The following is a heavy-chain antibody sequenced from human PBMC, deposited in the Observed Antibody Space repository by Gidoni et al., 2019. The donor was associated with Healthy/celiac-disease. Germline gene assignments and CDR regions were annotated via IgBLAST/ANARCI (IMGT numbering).Heavy chain of an antibody. D-gene: IGHD1-26*01. CDR2: IYSVCST. V-gene: IGHV3-66*01. Sequence: EVQLVESGGGLVQHGGSLRLSCAASGFTVSSNYMSWVRQAPGKGMEWVSVIYSVCSTYYADSVKGRFTISRDNSKNTLYLQMNSLRAEDTAVYYCARWGGWEPIIDYWGQGTLVTVSS. CDR1: GFTVSSNY. CDR3: ARWGGWEPIIDY. J-gene: IGHJ4*02.